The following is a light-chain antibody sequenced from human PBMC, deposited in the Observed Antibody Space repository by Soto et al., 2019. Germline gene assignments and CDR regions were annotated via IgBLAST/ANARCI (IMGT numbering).Light chain of an antibody. CDR1: SSDVGGYNY. J-gene: IGLJ2*01. CDR2: EVT. CDR3: SSYAGSNNLV. Sequence: QSALPQPPSAAGSPGQSVTISCTGTSSDVGGYNYVSWYQQHPGKAPQLMIYEVTRRPSGVPDRFSGSRSGNTASLTVSGLQAEDEADYYCSSYAGSNNLVFGAGTKLTVL. V-gene: IGLV2-8*01.